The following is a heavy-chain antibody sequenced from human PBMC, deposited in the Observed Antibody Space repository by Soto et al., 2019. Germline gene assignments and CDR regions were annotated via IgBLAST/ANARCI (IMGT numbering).Heavy chain of an antibody. CDR1: GYVFTSYD. J-gene: IGHJ6*03. Sequence: ASVKVSCKASGYVFTSYDINWVRQATGQGLEWMGWMNPNSGNTGYAQKFQGRVTMTRNTSISTAYMELSSLRSEDTAVYYCARVGVGYCSGGSCLRYCYYYKDVWGKGTKVTVSS. CDR2: MNPNSGNT. D-gene: IGHD2-15*01. V-gene: IGHV1-8*01. CDR3: ARVGVGYCSGGSCLRYCYYYKDV.